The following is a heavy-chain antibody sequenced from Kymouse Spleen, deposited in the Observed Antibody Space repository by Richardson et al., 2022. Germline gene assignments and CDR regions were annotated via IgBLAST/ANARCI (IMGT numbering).Heavy chain of an antibody. CDR2: IYYSGST. V-gene: IGHV4-39*01. CDR1: GGSISSSSYY. D-gene: IGHD6-13*01. Sequence: QLQLQESGPGLVKPSETLSLTCTVSGGSISSSSYYWGWIRQPPGKGLEWIGSIYYSGSTYYNPSLKSRVTISVDTSKNQFSLKLSSVTAADTAVYYCAVAAAGTDYYYYGMDVWGQGTTVTVSS. J-gene: IGHJ6*02. CDR3: AVAAAGTDYYYYGMDV.